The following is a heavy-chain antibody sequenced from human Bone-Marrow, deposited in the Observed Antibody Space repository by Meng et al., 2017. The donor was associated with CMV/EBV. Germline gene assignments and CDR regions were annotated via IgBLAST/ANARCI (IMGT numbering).Heavy chain of an antibody. J-gene: IGHJ6*02. CDR3: AREGSWFGELFPNYYYYYGMDV. CDR1: GGSISSYY. Sequence: GSLRLSCTVSGGSISSYYWSWIRQPPGKGLEWIGYIYYSGSTNYNPSLKSRVTISVDTSKNQFSLKLSSVTAADTAVYYCAREGSWFGELFPNYYYYYGMDVCGQGTTVTVSS. CDR2: IYYSGST. V-gene: IGHV4-59*01. D-gene: IGHD3-10*01.